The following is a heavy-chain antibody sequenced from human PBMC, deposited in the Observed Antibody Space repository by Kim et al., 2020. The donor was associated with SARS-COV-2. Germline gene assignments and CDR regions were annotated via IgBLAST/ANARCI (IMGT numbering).Heavy chain of an antibody. CDR2: IIPILGIA. J-gene: IGHJ4*02. V-gene: IGHV1-69*04. CDR1: GGTFSSYA. CDR3: ARVLVGRGRDGYNSPLWD. D-gene: IGHD5-12*01. Sequence: SVKVSCKASGGTFSSYAISWVRQAPGQGLEWMGRIIPILGIANYAQKFQGRVTITADKSTSTAYMELSSLRSEDTAVYYCARVLVGRGRDGYNSPLWDWGQGTLVTVSS.